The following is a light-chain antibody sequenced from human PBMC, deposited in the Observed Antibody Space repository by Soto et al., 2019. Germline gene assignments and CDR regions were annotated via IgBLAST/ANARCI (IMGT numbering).Light chain of an antibody. J-gene: IGKJ2*01. CDR1: QGINNW. V-gene: IGKV1-12*01. CDR2: AAS. Sequence: DIQTTQSPSSVSASVGDRVTITCRASQGINNWLAWYQEKPGKAPKLLIYAASNLQSGVPSRFSGSGSGTDFTLTISSLQPEDFATYYCQQANSFPYTFGQGTKLEIK. CDR3: QQANSFPYT.